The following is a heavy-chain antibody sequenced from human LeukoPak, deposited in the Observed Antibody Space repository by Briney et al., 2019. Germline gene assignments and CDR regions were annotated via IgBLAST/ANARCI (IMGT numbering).Heavy chain of an antibody. J-gene: IGHJ6*03. CDR1: GGSISSGSYY. Sequence: SQTLSLTCTVSGGSISSGSYYWSWIRQPAGKGLEWIGRIYTSGSINYNPSLKSRVTISVGTSKNQFSLKLSSVTAADTAVYYCAGHCSGGSCYPGAGYYMDVWGKGTTVTVSS. CDR3: AGHCSGGSCYPGAGYYMDV. V-gene: IGHV4-61*02. CDR2: IYTSGSI. D-gene: IGHD2-15*01.